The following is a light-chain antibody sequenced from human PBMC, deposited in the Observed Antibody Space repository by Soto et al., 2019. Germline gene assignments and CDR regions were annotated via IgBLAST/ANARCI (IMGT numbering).Light chain of an antibody. J-gene: IGKJ1*01. CDR3: QQYNNWPWT. Sequence: EIVMTQSPATLSVSPGGRATLSCRASQSISDTLAWYQQKLGQAPRLLIYGASRGATGFPARFSGSGSGTDFTLAISSLQSEDSAVYYCQQYNNWPWTFGQGTKVDI. V-gene: IGKV3-15*01. CDR2: GAS. CDR1: QSISDT.